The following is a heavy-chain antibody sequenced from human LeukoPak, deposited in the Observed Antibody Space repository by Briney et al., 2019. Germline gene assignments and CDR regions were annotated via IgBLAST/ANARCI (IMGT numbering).Heavy chain of an antibody. Sequence: PSETLSLTCTVSGYSISSGYYWGWIRQPPGKGLEWIGSIYHSGSTYYNPSLKSRVTISVDTSKNQFSLKLSSVTAADTAVSYCARVRGLLWFGEGLRKAWFDPWGQGTLVTVSS. V-gene: IGHV4-38-2*02. CDR2: IYHSGST. CDR3: ARVRGLLWFGEGLRKAWFDP. J-gene: IGHJ5*02. CDR1: GYSISSGYY. D-gene: IGHD3-10*01.